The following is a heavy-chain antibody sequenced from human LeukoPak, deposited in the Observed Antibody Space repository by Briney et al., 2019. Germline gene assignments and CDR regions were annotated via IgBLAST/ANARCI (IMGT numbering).Heavy chain of an antibody. CDR3: AKRVSYYGSGSLFSAFDI. D-gene: IGHD3-10*01. CDR1: GFTFSSYW. Sequence: PGGSLRLSCAASGFTFSSYWMNWARQAPGKGLEWVSAISGSGGSTYYADSVKGRFTISRDNSKNTLYLQMNSLRAEDTAVYYCAKRVSYYGSGSLFSAFDIWGQGTMVTVSS. CDR2: ISGSGGST. V-gene: IGHV3-23*01. J-gene: IGHJ3*02.